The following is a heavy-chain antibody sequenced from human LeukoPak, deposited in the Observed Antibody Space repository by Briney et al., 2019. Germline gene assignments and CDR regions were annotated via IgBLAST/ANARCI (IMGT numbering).Heavy chain of an antibody. V-gene: IGHV3-23*01. J-gene: IGHJ4*02. CDR3: ARRIVGATVYYFDY. D-gene: IGHD1-26*01. Sequence: PGGSLRLSCAASGFTFSSYAMSWVRQAPGKGLEWVSAISGSGGSTYYADSVKGRFTISRDNSKNTLYLQMNSLRAEDTAVYYCARRIVGATVYYFDYWGQGTLVTVSS. CDR2: ISGSGGST. CDR1: GFTFSSYA.